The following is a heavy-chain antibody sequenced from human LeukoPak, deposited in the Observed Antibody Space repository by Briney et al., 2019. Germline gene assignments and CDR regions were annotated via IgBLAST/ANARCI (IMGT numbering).Heavy chain of an antibody. CDR2: IYTNENT. Sequence: SETLSLTCTVSGGSISIYYWNWVRQPAGKGLEWIGGIYTNENTFFNPSLKSRGTMSVDTSKNQFSLQLTSVTAADAAVYYCARSSDSSGYYGGGIIDYWGQGTLVTVSS. CDR1: GGSISIYY. CDR3: ARSSDSSGYYGGGIIDY. D-gene: IGHD6-19*01. V-gene: IGHV4-4*07. J-gene: IGHJ4*02.